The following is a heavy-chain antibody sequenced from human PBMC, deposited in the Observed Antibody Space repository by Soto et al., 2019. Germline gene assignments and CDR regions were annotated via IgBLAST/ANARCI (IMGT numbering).Heavy chain of an antibody. CDR2: IKHDGSAK. V-gene: IGHV3-7*01. J-gene: IGHJ5*02. D-gene: IGHD3-16*01. Sequence: GGSLRLSCAASGFTFSTYWMSWVRQAPGKGLEWVANIKHDGSAKYYVDSVKGRFTISRDNAKNSLFLQMNSLRVDDTAVYYCARSALQGAGSWGQGTPVTVSS. CDR3: ARSALQGAGS. CDR1: GFTFSTYW.